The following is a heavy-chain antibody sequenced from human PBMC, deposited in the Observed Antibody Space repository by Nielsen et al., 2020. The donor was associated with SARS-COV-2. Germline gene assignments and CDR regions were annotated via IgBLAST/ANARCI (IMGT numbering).Heavy chain of an antibody. D-gene: IGHD3-22*01. V-gene: IGHV3-21*01. J-gene: IGHJ3*02. CDR2: ISSGSSYI. CDR3: ARGTYYYDSSGRGAFDI. Sequence: VRQAPGKGLEWVSSISSGSSYIYYADSVKGRFTISRDNSKNTLYLQMKSLRAEDTAVYYCARGTYYYDSSGRGAFDIWGQGTMVTVSS.